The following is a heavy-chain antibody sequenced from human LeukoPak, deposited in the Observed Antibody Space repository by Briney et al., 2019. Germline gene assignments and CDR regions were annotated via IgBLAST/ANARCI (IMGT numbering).Heavy chain of an antibody. Sequence: SETLSLTCTVSGGSITGYYWSWVRQPPGEGLEWIAFIHYSGSTNYNPSLKSPVTISLDTSKNQFSLKVSSVTAADTAMYYCARHRSSGGSRYSFDYWGQGTLVTVSS. J-gene: IGHJ4*02. CDR2: IHYSGST. V-gene: IGHV4-59*08. CDR1: GGSITGYY. D-gene: IGHD2-15*01. CDR3: ARHRSSGGSRYSFDY.